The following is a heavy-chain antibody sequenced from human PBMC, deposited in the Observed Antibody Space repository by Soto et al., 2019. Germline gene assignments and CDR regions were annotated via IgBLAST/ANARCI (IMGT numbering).Heavy chain of an antibody. CDR1: GGTFSSYA. V-gene: IGHV1-69*01. CDR3: AREEDYYDSSSGFTGGRLGWFDP. J-gene: IGHJ5*02. D-gene: IGHD3-22*01. CDR2: IIPIFGTA. Sequence: QVQLVQSGAEVKKPGSSVKVSCKASGGTFSSYAISWVRQAPGQGLEWMGGIIPIFGTANYAQKFQGRVTMTADESTSTAYMELSSLRSEDTAVYYCAREEDYYDSSSGFTGGRLGWFDPWGQGTLVTVSS.